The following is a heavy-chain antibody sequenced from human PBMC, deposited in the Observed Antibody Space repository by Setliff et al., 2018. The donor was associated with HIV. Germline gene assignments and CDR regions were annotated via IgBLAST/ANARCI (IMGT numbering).Heavy chain of an antibody. CDR2: SIPLFGTT. Sequence: AASVKVSCKPSGGTFNNFAINWVRQAPGQGLEWLGGSIPLFGTTNYAQKFQGRVTLTTDELMKTAYMELRSLRSDDTAVYYCARLGSGWSDSYYYAMDVWGQGTTVTVSS. V-gene: IGHV1-69*05. CDR3: ARLGSGWSDSYYYAMDV. D-gene: IGHD6-19*01. J-gene: IGHJ6*02. CDR1: GGTFNNFA.